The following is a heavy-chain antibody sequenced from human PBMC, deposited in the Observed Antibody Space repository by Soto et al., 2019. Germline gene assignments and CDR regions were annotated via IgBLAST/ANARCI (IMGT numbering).Heavy chain of an antibody. CDR2: ISSNGGST. D-gene: IGHD5-12*01. J-gene: IGHJ6*02. CDR1: GFTFSSYA. CDR3: ARGIVATYGMDV. Sequence: EVQLVESGGGLVQPGGSLRLSCAASGFTFSSYAMHWVRQAPGKGLEHVSAISSNGGSTYYANSVKGRFTISRDNSKNTLYLQMGSLRAEDMAVYYCARGIVATYGMDVWGQGTTVTVSS. V-gene: IGHV3-64*01.